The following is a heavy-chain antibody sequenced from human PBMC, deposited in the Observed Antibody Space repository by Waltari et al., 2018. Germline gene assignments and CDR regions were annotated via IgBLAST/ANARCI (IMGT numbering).Heavy chain of an antibody. CDR2: IIPILGTA. D-gene: IGHD6-13*01. J-gene: IGHJ4*02. Sequence: QVQLVQSGSAVTKPGSSVKVSCKASGGTFSSYAIRWFRQTPGQGLEWMGGIIPILGTANYAQKFQGRVTITADESKSTAYMELSSLRSEDTAVYYCASRIAAAGTGKNFDYWGQGTLVTVSS. V-gene: IGHV1-69*01. CDR3: ASRIAAAGTGKNFDY. CDR1: GGTFSSYA.